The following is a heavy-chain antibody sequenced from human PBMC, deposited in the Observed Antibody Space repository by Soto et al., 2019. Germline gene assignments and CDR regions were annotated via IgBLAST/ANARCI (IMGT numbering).Heavy chain of an antibody. V-gene: IGHV3-33*08. J-gene: IGHJ6*02. CDR3: ARELPISYGMDV. CDR1: GFAFSNYA. Sequence: GGSLRLSCAASGFAFSNYAMHWVRQAPGKGLEWVAVIWYDGSNKYYADSVKGRFTISRDNSKNTLYLQMNSLRAEDTAVYYCARELPISYGMDVWGQGTTVTVSS. D-gene: IGHD5-12*01. CDR2: IWYDGSNK.